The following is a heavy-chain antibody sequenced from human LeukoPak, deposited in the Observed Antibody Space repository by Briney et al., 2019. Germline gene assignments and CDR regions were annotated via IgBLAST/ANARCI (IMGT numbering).Heavy chain of an antibody. CDR1: GFTVSSNY. CDR2: ISGSGGST. Sequence: GGSLRLSCAASGFTVSSNYMSWVRQAPGKGLEWVSAISGSGGSTYYADSVKGRFTISRDNSKNTLYLQMNSLRAEDTAVYYCAKAADSSGSRTAIDYWGQGTLVTVSS. J-gene: IGHJ4*02. CDR3: AKAADSSGSRTAIDY. V-gene: IGHV3-23*01. D-gene: IGHD3-22*01.